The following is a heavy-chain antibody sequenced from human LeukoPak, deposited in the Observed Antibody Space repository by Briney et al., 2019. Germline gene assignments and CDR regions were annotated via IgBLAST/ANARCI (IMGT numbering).Heavy chain of an antibody. CDR3: ARSTPYISN. Sequence: SESMSLTSTVDAGSTSSFYRSCNRQPHGKVLEWIGYIYYSGSTDYNPSLKSRVTISVDTSKNQFSLKLSSVTAADTAVYYCARSTPYISNWGQGTLVTVSS. CDR1: AGSTSSFY. CDR2: IYYSGST. J-gene: IGHJ4*02. V-gene: IGHV4-59*01.